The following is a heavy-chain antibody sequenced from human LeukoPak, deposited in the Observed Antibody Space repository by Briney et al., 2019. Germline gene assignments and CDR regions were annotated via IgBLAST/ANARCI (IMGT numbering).Heavy chain of an antibody. CDR3: ARSVGYDYGDYRD. D-gene: IGHD4-17*01. Sequence: PETLPLTCTVSGGSVSSGNYYWSWIRQPPGKALEYIGYISHSGSTNYNPSLKSRVTISVDTSKNQFSLRLRSVTAADTAVYYCARSVGYDYGDYRDWGQGTLVTVSS. J-gene: IGHJ4*02. CDR1: GGSVSSGNYY. CDR2: ISHSGST. V-gene: IGHV4-61*01.